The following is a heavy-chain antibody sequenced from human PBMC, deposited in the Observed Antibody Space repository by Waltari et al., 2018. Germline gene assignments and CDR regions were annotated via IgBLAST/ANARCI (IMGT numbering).Heavy chain of an antibody. CDR1: GFTFDDYA. J-gene: IGHJ4*02. V-gene: IGHV3-43D*04. CDR3: AKDRNPSGGYYFDY. D-gene: IGHD3-10*01. CDR2: ISWDGGIT. Sequence: EVQLVESGGVVVQPGGSLRLSCAASGFTFDDYAMHWVRQAPGKGLEWVSLISWDGGITYYADSVKGRFTISRDNSKNSLYLQMNSLRAEDTALYYCAKDRNPSGGYYFDYWGQGTLVTVSS.